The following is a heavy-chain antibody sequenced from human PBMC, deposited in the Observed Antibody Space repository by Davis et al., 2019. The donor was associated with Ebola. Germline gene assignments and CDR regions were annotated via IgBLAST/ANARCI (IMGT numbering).Heavy chain of an antibody. CDR1: GYTLPQLS. V-gene: IGHV1-24*01. D-gene: IGHD6-19*01. Sequence: ASSVQVSCKVSGYTLPQLSMHWVRQAPGKGLEWLGGFDPEDGETIYAQKFQGRVTMTKDTSTDTHYMELRSLRSEDTAVYYCAAFKHPGYSSGWYWFDPWGQGTLVTVSS. CDR2: FDPEDGET. J-gene: IGHJ5*02. CDR3: AAFKHPGYSSGWYWFDP.